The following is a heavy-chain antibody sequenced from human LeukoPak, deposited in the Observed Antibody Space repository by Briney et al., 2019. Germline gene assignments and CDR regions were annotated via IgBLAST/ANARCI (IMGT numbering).Heavy chain of an antibody. CDR1: GVTLSSYA. J-gene: IGHJ4*02. CDR2: VSGNSGST. CDR3: AKDREYSAYDSDY. D-gene: IGHD5-12*01. Sequence: GGSLRLSCAASGVTLSSYAMSWARQAPGKGLEWVSTVSGNSGSTYYADSVKGRFTISRDNSKNTLYLQMNNLRAEDTAVYYCAKDREYSAYDSDYWGQGTLVTVSS. V-gene: IGHV3-23*01.